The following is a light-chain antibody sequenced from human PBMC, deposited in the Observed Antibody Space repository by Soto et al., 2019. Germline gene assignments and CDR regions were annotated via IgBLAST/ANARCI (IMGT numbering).Light chain of an antibody. V-gene: IGKV1-5*03. J-gene: IGKJ1*01. CDR3: QHYNSYSEA. Sequence: LSGSVGDRVTITCRASQTISSWLAWYQQKPGKAPKLLIYKASSLESGVPSRFSGSGSGTEFTLTISSLQPDDFATYYCQHYNSYSEALGQGTKVDI. CDR1: QTISSW. CDR2: KAS.